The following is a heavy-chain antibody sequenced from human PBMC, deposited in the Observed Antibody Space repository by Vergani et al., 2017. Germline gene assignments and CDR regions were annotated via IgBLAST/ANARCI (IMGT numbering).Heavy chain of an antibody. D-gene: IGHD6-25*01. CDR3: ARVDTQVPATSHFYYMDV. V-gene: IGHV4-31*03. J-gene: IGHJ6*03. Sequence: QVQLQESGPGLVKPSETLTLTCTVSGGSISSGDHCWTWIRQRPGKGLEWIGYIFYSGTTYDNPSLRSRLTISVDTSQNQFSLKLRSVTPADTAVYYCARVDTQVPATSHFYYMDVWGKGTTVVVSS. CDR2: IFYSGTT. CDR1: GGSISSGDHC.